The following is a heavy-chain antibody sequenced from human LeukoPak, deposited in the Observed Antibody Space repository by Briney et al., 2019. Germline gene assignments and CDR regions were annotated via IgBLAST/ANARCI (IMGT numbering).Heavy chain of an antibody. D-gene: IGHD3-10*01. CDR2: ISSSSSYI. CDR1: GFTFSSYS. J-gene: IGHJ5*02. V-gene: IGHV3-21*01. Sequence: GGSLRLSCAASGFTFSSYSMNWVRQAPGKGLEWVSSISSSSSYIYYADSVKGRFTISRDNAKNSLYLQMNSLRAEDTAVYYCARDLGESEYYGSGRRWFDPWGQGTLVTVSS. CDR3: ARDLGESEYYGSGRRWFDP.